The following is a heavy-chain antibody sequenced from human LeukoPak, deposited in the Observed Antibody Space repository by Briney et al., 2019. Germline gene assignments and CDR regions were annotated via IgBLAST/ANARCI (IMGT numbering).Heavy chain of an antibody. J-gene: IGHJ4*02. CDR1: GRSISSSSYY. CDR3: ARDKKVPAAAIGDY. Sequence: SETLSLTCTVSGRSISSSSYYWGWIRQPPGKGLEWIGSIYYSGSTYYNPSLKSRVTISVDTSKNQFSLKLSSVTAADTAVYYCARDKKVPAAAIGDYWGQGTLDTVSS. D-gene: IGHD2-2*01. V-gene: IGHV4-39*07. CDR2: IYYSGST.